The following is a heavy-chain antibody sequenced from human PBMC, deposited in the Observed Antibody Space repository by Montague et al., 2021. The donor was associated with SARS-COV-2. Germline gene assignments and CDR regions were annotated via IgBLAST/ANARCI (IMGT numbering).Heavy chain of an antibody. CDR2: IYYTGNT. CDR3: ARLKRYFDSSGSPSAFDF. V-gene: IGHV4-39*02. CDR1: GGSITNNIDY. D-gene: IGHD3-22*01. J-gene: IGHJ3*01. Sequence: SESLSLVYTVSGGSITNNIDYWAWIRQPPGKGLEWIGSIYYTGNTYHNPSLKSRVTISVVTSKNHFTLKLSSVTAAETAVYYCARLKRYFDSSGSPSAFDFWGQGTKVTVSS.